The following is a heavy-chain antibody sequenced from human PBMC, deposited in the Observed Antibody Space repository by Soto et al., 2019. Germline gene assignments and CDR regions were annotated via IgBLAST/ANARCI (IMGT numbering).Heavy chain of an antibody. Sequence: EVQLAESGGGLAQPGGSLRLSCAASGFTLSGYAMDWVRQAPGKGLEYVSGISSNGVGTYYANSVQGRFTISRDNSKNTGYVQMGSLRPEDMAVYYCAGRARPDFYYMDVWGKGTTVTVSS. CDR3: AGRARPDFYYMDV. J-gene: IGHJ6*03. CDR2: ISSNGVGT. CDR1: GFTLSGYA. D-gene: IGHD6-6*01. V-gene: IGHV3-64*01.